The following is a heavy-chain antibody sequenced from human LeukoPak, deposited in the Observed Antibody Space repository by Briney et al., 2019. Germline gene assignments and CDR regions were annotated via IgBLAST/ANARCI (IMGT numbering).Heavy chain of an antibody. Sequence: PGGSLRLSCAVSGLTFSNFKMNWVRQAPGKGLEWVSYISDSGRTTFYADSVKGRFTISRDNAKNSLYLQMSSLRVEDTAVYYCAREIAAVAGLYYYYYYGMDVWGQGTTVTVSS. CDR3: AREIAAVAGLYYYYYYGMDV. J-gene: IGHJ6*02. D-gene: IGHD6-19*01. CDR1: GLTFSNFK. V-gene: IGHV3-48*03. CDR2: ISDSGRTT.